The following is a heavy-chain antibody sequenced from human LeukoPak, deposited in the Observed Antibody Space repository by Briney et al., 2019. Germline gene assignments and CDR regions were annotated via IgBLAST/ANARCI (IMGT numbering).Heavy chain of an antibody. D-gene: IGHD3-9*01. Sequence: GSLRLSCAASGFTFSSYAMSWVRQAPGKGLEWVSAIIGSGGSTYYSDSVKGRFTISRDNSKNTLYLQMNSLRAEDTAVYYCAKDSKGAKYYDILTGLRLFFDYWGQGTLVTVSS. CDR2: IIGSGGST. CDR1: GFTFSSYA. V-gene: IGHV3-23*01. J-gene: IGHJ4*02. CDR3: AKDSKGAKYYDILTGLRLFFDY.